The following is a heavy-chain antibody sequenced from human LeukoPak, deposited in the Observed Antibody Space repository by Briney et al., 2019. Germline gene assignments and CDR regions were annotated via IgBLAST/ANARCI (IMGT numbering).Heavy chain of an antibody. CDR1: GGSISSYY. J-gene: IGHJ5*02. V-gene: IGHV4-59*01. CDR2: IYYSGST. Sequence: SETLSLTCTVSGGSISSYYWSWIRQPPGKGLEWIGYIYYSGSTNYNPSLKSRVTISVDTSKNQFSLKLSSVTAADTAVYYCASEYCTNGVCWGNWFDPWGQGTLVTVSS. CDR3: ASEYCTNGVCWGNWFDP. D-gene: IGHD2-8*01.